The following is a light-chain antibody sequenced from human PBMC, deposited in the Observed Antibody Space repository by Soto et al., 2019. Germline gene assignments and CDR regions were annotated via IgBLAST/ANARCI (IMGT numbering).Light chain of an antibody. CDR1: QSLVHSDGNTY. V-gene: IGKV2-30*02. J-gene: IGKJ1*01. CDR3: GQTIHCPWT. CDR2: KVS. Sequence: DVVMTQSPLSLPVTLGQPASISCRSSQSLVHSDGNTYLNWFQQGPGQSPRRLIYKVSNRDSGVLDRVSGSGSGTDFTLKISRVEAEDVGVYYCGQTIHCPWTFGQGTKVEIK.